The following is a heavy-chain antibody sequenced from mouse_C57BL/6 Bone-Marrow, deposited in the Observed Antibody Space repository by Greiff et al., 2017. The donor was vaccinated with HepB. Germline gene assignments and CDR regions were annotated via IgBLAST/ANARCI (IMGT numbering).Heavy chain of an antibody. J-gene: IGHJ1*03. CDR2: INSDGGST. Sequence: EVHLVESGGGLVQPGESLKLSCESNEYEFPSHDMSWVRKTPEKRLELVAAINSDGGSTYYPDTMERRFIISRDNTKKTLYLQMSSLRSEDTALYYCARHRHYYGSSESWYFDVWGTGTTVTVSS. D-gene: IGHD1-1*01. CDR3: ARHRHYYGSSESWYFDV. V-gene: IGHV5-2*01. CDR1: EYEFPSHD.